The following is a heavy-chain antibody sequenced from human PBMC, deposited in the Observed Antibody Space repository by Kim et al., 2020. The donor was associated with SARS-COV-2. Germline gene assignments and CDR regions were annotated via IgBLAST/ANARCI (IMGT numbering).Heavy chain of an antibody. D-gene: IGHD6-6*01. J-gene: IGHJ4*02. V-gene: IGHV3-23*01. Sequence: YPASLSGRFTISRDNAKNTLYLQINGLGADDTAVYYCAKLGPHDTSSRFDYWGQGTLVTVSS. CDR3: AKLGPHDTSSRFDY.